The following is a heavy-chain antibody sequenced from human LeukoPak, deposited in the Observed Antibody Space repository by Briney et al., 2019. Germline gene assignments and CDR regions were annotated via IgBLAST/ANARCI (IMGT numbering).Heavy chain of an antibody. Sequence: GGSLRLSCAASGFTFDDYGMSWVRQAPGKGLEWVSLISWDGGSTYYADSVKGRFTISRDNSKNSLYLQMNSLRAEDTALYYCAKAYYYDSSGSIFDYWGQGTLVTVSS. CDR3: AKAYYYDSSGSIFDY. D-gene: IGHD3-22*01. J-gene: IGHJ4*02. V-gene: IGHV3-43D*03. CDR2: ISWDGGST. CDR1: GFTFDDYG.